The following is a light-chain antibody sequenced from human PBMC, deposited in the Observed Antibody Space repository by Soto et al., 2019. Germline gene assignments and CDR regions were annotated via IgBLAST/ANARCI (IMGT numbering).Light chain of an antibody. CDR3: QQYNNWPRT. V-gene: IGKV3-15*01. CDR1: QSVSSN. J-gene: IGKJ1*01. CDR2: GAS. Sequence: EIVMTQSPATLSVSPGERATLSCRASQSVSSNLAWYQQKPGQAPRLLIYGASTRATGIPARFSGSGSGTEFTLTISSLQSEDFAVSYWQQYNNWPRTFGQGTKVDIK.